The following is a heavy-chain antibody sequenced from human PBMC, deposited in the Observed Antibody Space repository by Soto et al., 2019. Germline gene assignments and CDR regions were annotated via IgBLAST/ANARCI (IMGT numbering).Heavy chain of an antibody. V-gene: IGHV3-23*01. Sequence: HPGGSLRLSCAASGFTFSSDAMSWVRQAPGKGLEWVSGISGSGGTTYYADSVKGRFTISRDNSKNTLYLQMNSLRAEDTAVYYCAKDTKQWLAPPTDYWGQGTLVTVSS. CDR1: GFTFSSDA. CDR3: AKDTKQWLAPPTDY. CDR2: ISGSGGTT. D-gene: IGHD6-19*01. J-gene: IGHJ4*02.